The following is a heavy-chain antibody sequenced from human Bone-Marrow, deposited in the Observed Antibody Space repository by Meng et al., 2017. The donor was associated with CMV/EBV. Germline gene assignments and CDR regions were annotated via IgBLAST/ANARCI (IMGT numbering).Heavy chain of an antibody. D-gene: IGHD2-2*01. V-gene: IGHV1-2*02. CDR1: GFTFSSYA. CDR3: ARERGLVVPAPLDY. Sequence: GESLKISCAASGFTFSSYAMHWVRQAPGQGLEWMGWINPNGGGTNYAQRFEGRVTMTRDTSITTAYMDLSRLRSDDTAVYYCARERGLVVPAPLDYWGQGTLVTVSS. CDR2: INPNGGGT. J-gene: IGHJ4*02.